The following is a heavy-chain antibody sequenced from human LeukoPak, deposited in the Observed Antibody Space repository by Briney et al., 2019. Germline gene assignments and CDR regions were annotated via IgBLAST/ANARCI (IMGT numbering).Heavy chain of an antibody. Sequence: SVKVSCKASGFTFTSSAVQWVRQARGQRLEWIGWIVVGSGNTNYAQKFQERVTITRDMSTSTAYMELSSLRSEDTAVYYCAAVPRDYYYDSSGYPDAFDIWDQGTMVTVSS. CDR2: IVVGSGNT. J-gene: IGHJ3*02. CDR3: AAVPRDYYYDSSGYPDAFDI. CDR1: GFTFTSSA. D-gene: IGHD3-22*01. V-gene: IGHV1-58*01.